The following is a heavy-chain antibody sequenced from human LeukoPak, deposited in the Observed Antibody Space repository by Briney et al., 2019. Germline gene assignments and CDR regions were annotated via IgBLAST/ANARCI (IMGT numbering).Heavy chain of an antibody. V-gene: IGHV3-30-3*01. J-gene: IGHJ4*02. CDR1: GFTFSSYA. D-gene: IGHD6-19*01. Sequence: GGSLRLSCAASGFTFSSYAMHWVRQAPGKGLEWVAVISYDGSNKYYADSVKGRFTISRDNSKNTLYLQMNSLRAEDTAVYYCAKGRVAGPNWGQGTLVTVSS. CDR2: ISYDGSNK. CDR3: AKGRVAGPN.